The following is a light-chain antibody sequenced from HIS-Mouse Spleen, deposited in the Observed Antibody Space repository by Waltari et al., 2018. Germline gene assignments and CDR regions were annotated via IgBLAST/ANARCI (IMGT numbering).Light chain of an antibody. CDR1: NIGSKS. Sequence: SYVLTQPPSVSVAPGKTARITCGGNNIGSKSVHWYQQKPGQAPVLVVYDDSHRPSGLPERFSGSNSGNTATLTISRVEAGDEADYYCQVWDSSSDHVVFGGGTKLTVL. V-gene: IGLV3-21*03. J-gene: IGLJ2*01. CDR2: DDS. CDR3: QVWDSSSDHVV.